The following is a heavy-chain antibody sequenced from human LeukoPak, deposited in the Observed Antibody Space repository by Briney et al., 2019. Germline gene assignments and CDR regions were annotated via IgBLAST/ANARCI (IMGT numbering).Heavy chain of an antibody. Sequence: PGRSLRLSCAASGFTFSSYAMHWVRQAPGKGLEWVAVISYDGSNKYYADSVKGRFTIPRDNSKNTLYLQMNSLRAEDTAVYYCARDPGGHIVVVIAIGFFDYWGQGTLVTVSS. J-gene: IGHJ4*02. CDR2: ISYDGSNK. CDR1: GFTFSSYA. V-gene: IGHV3-30-3*01. CDR3: ARDPGGHIVVVIAIGFFDY. D-gene: IGHD2-21*01.